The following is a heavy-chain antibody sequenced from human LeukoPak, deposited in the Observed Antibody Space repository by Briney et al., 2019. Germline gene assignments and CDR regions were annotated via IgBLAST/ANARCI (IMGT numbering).Heavy chain of an antibody. CDR1: GVSMTTYY. CDR3: ATQPGSTAAFDI. V-gene: IGHV4-59*08. CDR2: RHHSGET. D-gene: IGHD5-18*01. Sequence: PSETLSLTCTVSGVSMTTYYWSWIRQSPGKGLEWVAYRHHSGETKYNPPLKSRITISIDTSKDEFSLKLTSVTAADTAVYYCATQPGSTAAFDIWGQGTTVTVSA. J-gene: IGHJ3*02.